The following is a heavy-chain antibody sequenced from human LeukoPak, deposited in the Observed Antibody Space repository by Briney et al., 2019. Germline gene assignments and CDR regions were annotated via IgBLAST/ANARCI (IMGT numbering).Heavy chain of an antibody. J-gene: IGHJ4*02. D-gene: IGHD4/OR15-4a*01. V-gene: IGHV3-21*01. CDR3: AREGNYGARYLGH. Sequence: GRSLRLSCAASGFTFSSYGMHWVRQAPGKGLEWVSSISTSGSNTYYADSVRGRFTISRHNAKNSIYLQLSSLRAEDSAVYYCAREGNYGARYLGHWGQGALVLVSS. CDR1: GFTFSSYG. CDR2: ISTSGSNT.